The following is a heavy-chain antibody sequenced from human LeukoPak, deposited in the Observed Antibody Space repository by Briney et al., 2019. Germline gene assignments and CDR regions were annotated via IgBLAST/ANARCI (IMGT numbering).Heavy chain of an antibody. J-gene: IGHJ4*02. Sequence: SETLSLTCTVSGGSISSYYWSWIGQPPGKGLEWIGSIYYSGSTYYNPSLKSRVTISVDTSKNQFSLKLSSVTAADTAVFYCARRCSSTSCYYGFDYWGQGTLVTVSS. CDR3: ARRCSSTSCYYGFDY. CDR1: GGSISSYY. D-gene: IGHD2-2*01. V-gene: IGHV4-39*01. CDR2: IYYSGST.